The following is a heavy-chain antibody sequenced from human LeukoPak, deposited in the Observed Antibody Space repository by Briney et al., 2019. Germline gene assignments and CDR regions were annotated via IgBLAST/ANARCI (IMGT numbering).Heavy chain of an antibody. V-gene: IGHV3-30*04. CDR2: ISYDGSNK. CDR1: GFTFSSYA. J-gene: IGHJ4*02. Sequence: PGGSLRLSCAASGFTFSSYAMHWVRQAPGKGLEWVAVISYDGSNKYYADSVKGRFTISRDNSKNTLYLQMNSLRAEDTAVYYCARAPPALGYWGQGTLVTVSS. CDR3: ARAPPALGY.